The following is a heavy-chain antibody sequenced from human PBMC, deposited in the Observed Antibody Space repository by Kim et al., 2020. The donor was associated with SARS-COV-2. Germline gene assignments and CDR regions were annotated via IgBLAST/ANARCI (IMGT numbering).Heavy chain of an antibody. CDR3: ARGTEYGDCFDY. D-gene: IGHD4-17*01. V-gene: IGHV5-51*01. J-gene: IGHJ4*02. Sequence: SYSPSFQGQVTISADKSISTAYLQWSSLKASDTAMYYCARGTEYGDCFDYWGQGTLVTVSS.